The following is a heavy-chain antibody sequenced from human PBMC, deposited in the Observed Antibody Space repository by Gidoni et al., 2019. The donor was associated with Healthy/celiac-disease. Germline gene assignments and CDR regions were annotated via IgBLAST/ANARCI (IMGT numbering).Heavy chain of an antibody. V-gene: IGHV3-74*01. J-gene: IGHJ4*02. CDR1: RFPFSSYW. CDR3: ASTIAVAGCFDY. Sequence: VQLVESGGGLVKPGGSLRLSCAASRFPFSSYWMHWVRQPPGKGMVWVSRINSDGSSTTYADSVKGRFTSSRDNAKNTLYLQMNSLRAEDTAVYYCASTIAVAGCFDYWGQGTLVTVSS. D-gene: IGHD6-19*01. CDR2: INSDGSST.